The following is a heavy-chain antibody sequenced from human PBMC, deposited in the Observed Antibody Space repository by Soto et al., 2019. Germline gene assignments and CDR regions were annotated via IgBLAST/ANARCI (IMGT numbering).Heavy chain of an antibody. CDR3: AKGHYDSYYYYYMDV. J-gene: IGHJ6*03. D-gene: IGHD5-12*01. CDR2: ISGSGGST. Sequence: SLRLSCAASGFTFSSYAMSWVRQAPGKGLEWVSAISGSGGSTYYADSVKGRFTISRDNSKNTLYLQMNSLRAEDTAVYYCAKGHYDSYYYYYMDVWGKGTTVTVSS. V-gene: IGHV3-23*01. CDR1: GFTFSSYA.